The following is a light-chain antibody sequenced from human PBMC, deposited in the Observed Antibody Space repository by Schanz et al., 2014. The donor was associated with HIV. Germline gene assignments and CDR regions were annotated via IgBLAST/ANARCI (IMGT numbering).Light chain of an antibody. CDR1: NNDIGSYTY. CDR2: GVF. V-gene: IGLV2-14*03. CDR3: SSYTSSSTLGLV. Sequence: QSVLTQPASVSGSPGQSITFSCTGTNNDIGSYTYVSWYQQHPDKAPKLVVYGVFDRPSGVSNRFSGSKSGNTASLTISGLQAEDEADYYCSSYTSSSTLGLVFGGGTKVTVL. J-gene: IGLJ2*01.